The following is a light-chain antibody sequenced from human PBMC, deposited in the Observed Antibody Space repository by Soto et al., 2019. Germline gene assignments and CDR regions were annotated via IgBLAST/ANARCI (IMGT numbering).Light chain of an antibody. Sequence: QPVLTQPASVSGSPGQSITISCTGTNNDVGGYNLVSWYQQYPGKAPKLVIYEANKRPSGVSDRFSGSRSGNTASLTISALQVEDEAVYSCCSFAGGATFVFGGGTKVTVL. CDR2: EAN. V-gene: IGLV2-23*02. CDR1: NNDVGGYNL. CDR3: CSFAGGATFV. J-gene: IGLJ3*02.